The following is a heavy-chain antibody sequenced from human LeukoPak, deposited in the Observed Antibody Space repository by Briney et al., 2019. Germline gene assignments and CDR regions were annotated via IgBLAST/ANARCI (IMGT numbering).Heavy chain of an antibody. Sequence: SVKVSCKASGGTFSSYAISWVRQAPGQGLEWMGGIIPIFGTANYAQKFQGRVTITTDESTSTAYMELSSLRSEDTAVYYCSRGLSPYGDYRYYNYYMDVWGKGATVTVSS. D-gene: IGHD4-17*01. CDR3: SRGLSPYGDYRYYNYYMDV. CDR1: GGTFSSYA. J-gene: IGHJ6*03. CDR2: IIPIFGTA. V-gene: IGHV1-69*05.